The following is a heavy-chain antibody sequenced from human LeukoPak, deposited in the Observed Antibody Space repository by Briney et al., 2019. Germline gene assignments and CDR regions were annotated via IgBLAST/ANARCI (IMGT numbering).Heavy chain of an antibody. Sequence: GGSLRLSCAASGFTFSGYSMSWVRQAPGKGLEWVSSISTGGTYIYYADSVKGRFTISRDNAKNSLYLQMNTLRAEDTAVYYCAGISGAGTFWGQGTLVTVSS. CDR1: GFTFSGYS. V-gene: IGHV3-21*01. J-gene: IGHJ4*02. CDR3: AGISGAGTF. CDR2: ISTGGTYI. D-gene: IGHD6-13*01.